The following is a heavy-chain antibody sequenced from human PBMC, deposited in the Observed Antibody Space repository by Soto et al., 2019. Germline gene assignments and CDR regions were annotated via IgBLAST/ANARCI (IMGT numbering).Heavy chain of an antibody. D-gene: IGHD3-9*01. CDR1: GGTFSSYA. J-gene: IGHJ4*02. Sequence: ASVKVSCKASGGTFSSYAISWVRQAPGQGLEWMGGIIPIFGTANYAQKFQGRVTITADESTSTAYMELSSLRSEDTAVYYCARVGPGYFEAGHISTPPDYWGQGTLVTVSS. CDR3: ARVGPGYFEAGHISTPPDY. CDR2: IIPIFGTA. V-gene: IGHV1-69*13.